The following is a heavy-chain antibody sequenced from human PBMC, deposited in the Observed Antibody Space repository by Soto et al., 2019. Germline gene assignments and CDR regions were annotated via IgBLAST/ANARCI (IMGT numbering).Heavy chain of an antibody. D-gene: IGHD4-17*01. CDR2: MNPNSGNT. J-gene: IGHJ4*02. CDR1: GYTFTSYD. CDR3: ARGSRTTVTTSVDY. Sequence: QVQLVQSGAEVKKPGASVKVSCKASGYTFTSYDINWVRQATGQGLEWMGWMNPNSGNTGYAQKFQGRVTMTRNTSISTAYMEPRSLRSADTAVYYCARGSRTTVTTSVDYWGQGTLVTVSS. V-gene: IGHV1-8*01.